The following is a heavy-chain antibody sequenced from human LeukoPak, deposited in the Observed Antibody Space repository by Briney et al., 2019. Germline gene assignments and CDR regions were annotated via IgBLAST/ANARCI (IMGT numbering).Heavy chain of an antibody. CDR3: ARDDVTMVRGVDLYYYYYYGMGV. V-gene: IGHV4-59*01. CDR1: GDSISPYY. J-gene: IGHJ6*02. CDR2: ISYSGDT. D-gene: IGHD3-10*01. Sequence: SETLSLTCTVSGDSISPYYWSWIRHPPGKGLEWIGYISYSGDTNYNPSLKSRVTMSVDTSKNQLSLKLSSVTAADTAVYYCARDDVTMVRGVDLYYYYYYGMGVWGQGTTVTVSS.